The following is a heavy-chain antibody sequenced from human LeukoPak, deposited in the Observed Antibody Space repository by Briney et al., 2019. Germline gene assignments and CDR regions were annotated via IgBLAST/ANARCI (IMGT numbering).Heavy chain of an antibody. D-gene: IGHD4-23*01. J-gene: IGHJ4*02. CDR3: ARGSLSVVTLDY. V-gene: IGHV4-59*02. CDR2: IYYTGST. CDR1: GGSVSDYY. Sequence: SETLSLTCTVSGGSVSDYYWSWIRQSPGKGLEWIGYIYYTGSTSYNPSLRSRVTMSADTSKNQFSLKLSSVTAADTAVYYCARGSLSVVTLDYWGQGTLVTVSS.